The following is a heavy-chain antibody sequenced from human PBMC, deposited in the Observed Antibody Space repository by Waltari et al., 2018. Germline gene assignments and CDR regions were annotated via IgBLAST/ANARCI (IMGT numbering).Heavy chain of an antibody. D-gene: IGHD5-12*01. V-gene: IGHV1-69*01. CDR2: IIPIFRTP. J-gene: IGHJ4*02. CDR3: ARSPGERWLQMFFDY. CDR1: GGSFSSYA. Sequence: QVQLAQSGAEVKKPGSSLKVSCKASGGSFSSYAISWVRQVPGQGLEWMGGIIPIFRTPNYEQKCLDRVTITAEESTNTVYMELRSLRPEDTAVYYCARSPGERWLQMFFDYWGQGTLVTVSS.